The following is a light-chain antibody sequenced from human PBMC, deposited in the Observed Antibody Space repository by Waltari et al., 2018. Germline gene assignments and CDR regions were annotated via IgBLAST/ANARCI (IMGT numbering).Light chain of an antibody. CDR2: AAS. CDR1: QSISSS. J-gene: IGKJ3*01. Sequence: DIQMTQSPSSLSASVGDRVTITCLASQSISSSLNWYQQKPGKAPKLLIYAASSLQTGVPSRFSGSGSGTDFTLTISSLQPEDFATYYCQQSYSTPKTFGPGTEVDIK. V-gene: IGKV1-39*01. CDR3: QQSYSTPKT.